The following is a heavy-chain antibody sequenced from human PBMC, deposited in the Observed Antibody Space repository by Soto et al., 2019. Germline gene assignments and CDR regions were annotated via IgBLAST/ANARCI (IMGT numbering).Heavy chain of an antibody. Sequence: QVLLQESGPGLVKPSETLSLTCTISGGSVSTTSYQWSWIRQPPGKGLEWIGYIFHSGGTNYNPSLRSRVSISIDTSKNQCSLKLSSVTAADTAVYYCARTTVTAVKLSFDYLSQGTRVTVSS. V-gene: IGHV4-61*01. CDR3: ARTTVTAVKLSFDY. CDR1: GGSVSTTSYQ. CDR2: IFHSGGT. J-gene: IGHJ4*02. D-gene: IGHD4-4*01.